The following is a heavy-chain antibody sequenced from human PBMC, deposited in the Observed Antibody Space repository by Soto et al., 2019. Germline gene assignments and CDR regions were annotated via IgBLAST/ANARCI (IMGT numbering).Heavy chain of an antibody. V-gene: IGHV4-61*01. J-gene: IGHJ5*02. Sequence: SETLSLTCTVSGGAVSSGTYYWSWIRQPPGKGLEWIGHIYFTGSTNYNPSLKSRVTMSLDTSRNQFSLKLSSVTAADTAVYYCTRGPPRAQLFDPWGLGTLVTVSS. CDR1: GGAVSSGTYY. CDR2: IYFTGST. CDR3: TRGPPRAQLFDP.